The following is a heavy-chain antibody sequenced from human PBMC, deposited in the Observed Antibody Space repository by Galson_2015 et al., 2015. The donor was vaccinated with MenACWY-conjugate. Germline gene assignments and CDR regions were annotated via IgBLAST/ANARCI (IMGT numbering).Heavy chain of an antibody. V-gene: IGHV3-23*01. Sequence: SLRLSCAASGFTFSGYAMSWVRQAPGKGLEWVSGISGSGGSTYYADSMKGRFTIYRDNSKTTLYLQMNSRRAEDTAVYYCAKGSGVVDGYKDDPYCCSKYFWGQGPLVTVAS. CDR2: ISGSGGST. J-gene: IGHJ4*02. CDR1: GFTFSGYA. CDR3: AKGSGVVDGYKDDPYCCSKYF. D-gene: IGHD5-24*01.